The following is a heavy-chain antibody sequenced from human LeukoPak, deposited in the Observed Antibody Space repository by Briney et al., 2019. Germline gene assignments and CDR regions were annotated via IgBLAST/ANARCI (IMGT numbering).Heavy chain of an antibody. D-gene: IGHD1-26*01. CDR2: KSYDGSNK. CDR3: AKDVGKWESLHFFDY. Sequence: PGRSLRLSCAASGFTFSSYAMHWVRQAPGKGLEWVAVKSYDGSNKYYADSVKGRFTISRDNSRNTLYLQMNSLRGDDTAVYYCAKDVGKWESLHFFDYWGREPWSPSPQ. J-gene: IGHJ4*02. CDR1: GFTFSSYA. V-gene: IGHV3-30*04.